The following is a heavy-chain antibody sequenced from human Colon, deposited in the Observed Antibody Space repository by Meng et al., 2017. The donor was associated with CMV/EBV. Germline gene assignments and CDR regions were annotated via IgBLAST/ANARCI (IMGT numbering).Heavy chain of an antibody. CDR2: INPNSGGT. CDR1: EYTFTGYY. J-gene: IGHJ4*02. Sequence: QVKLVQSGAEVKKPGASVKVSCKASEYTFTGYYMHWVRQAPGQGLEWMGWINPNSGGTNYAQKFQGRVTMTRDTSITTAYMELSRLRSDDTAVDYCARDWYPGDRRGSFDYWGQGTLVTVSS. D-gene: IGHD3-22*01. CDR3: ARDWYPGDRRGSFDY. V-gene: IGHV1-2*02.